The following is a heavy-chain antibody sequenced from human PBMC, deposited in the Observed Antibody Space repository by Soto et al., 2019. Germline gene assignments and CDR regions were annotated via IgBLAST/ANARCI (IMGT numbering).Heavy chain of an antibody. J-gene: IGHJ5*02. CDR1: GYTFTSYA. D-gene: IGHD2-2*01. Sequence: EASVKVSCKASGYTFTSYAMHWVRQAPGQRLEWMGWINAGNGNTKYSQKFQGRVTITRDTSASTAYMELSSLRSEDTAVYYCARDFIVVVPAAIDPWGQGTLVTVSS. CDR3: ARDFIVVVPAAIDP. V-gene: IGHV1-3*01. CDR2: INAGNGNT.